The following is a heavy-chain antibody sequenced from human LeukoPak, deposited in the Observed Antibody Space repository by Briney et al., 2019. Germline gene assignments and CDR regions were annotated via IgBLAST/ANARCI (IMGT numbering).Heavy chain of an antibody. CDR1: GGSISSYY. Sequence: SETLSLTCTVSGGSISSYYWSWIRQPPGEGLEWIGYIYYSGSTNYNPSLKSRVTISVDTSKNQFSLKLSSVTAADTAVYYCARDIAAALYNWFDPWGQGTLVTVSS. V-gene: IGHV4-59*12. J-gene: IGHJ5*02. CDR3: ARDIAAALYNWFDP. D-gene: IGHD6-13*01. CDR2: IYYSGST.